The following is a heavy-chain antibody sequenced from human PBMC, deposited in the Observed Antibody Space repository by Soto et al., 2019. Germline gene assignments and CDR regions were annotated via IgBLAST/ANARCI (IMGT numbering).Heavy chain of an antibody. V-gene: IGHV1-2*04. Sequence: ASVKVSCKASGYTFTGYYMHWVRQAPGQGLEWMGWINPNSGGTNYAQKFQGWVTMTRDTSISTAYMELSRLRSDDTAVYYCATVGGPAAIGGFTWFVSWGQGTLVTVSS. D-gene: IGHD2-2*02. CDR2: INPNSGGT. CDR3: ATVGGPAAIGGFTWFVS. CDR1: GYTFTGYY. J-gene: IGHJ5*01.